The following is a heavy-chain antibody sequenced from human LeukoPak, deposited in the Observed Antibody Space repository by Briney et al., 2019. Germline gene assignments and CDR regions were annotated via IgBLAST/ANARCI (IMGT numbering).Heavy chain of an antibody. CDR3: ARDQYYYGSGSYSGAFDI. CDR2: IYTSGYT. Sequence: SETLSLTCTVSGGSISTYYWSWIRQPAGKGLEWIGRIYTSGYTNYNPSLKSRVTISVDRSKNQFSLKLSSVTAADTAVYYCARDQYYYGSGSYSGAFDIWGQGTMVTVSS. J-gene: IGHJ3*02. V-gene: IGHV4-4*07. CDR1: GGSISTYY. D-gene: IGHD3-10*01.